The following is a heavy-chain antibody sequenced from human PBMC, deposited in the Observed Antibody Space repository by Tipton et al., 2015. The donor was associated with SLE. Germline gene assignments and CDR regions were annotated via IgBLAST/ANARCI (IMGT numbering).Heavy chain of an antibody. CDR2: IYYSGST. Sequence: GLVKPSETLSLTCTVSGGSISSYYWSWIRQPPGKGLEWIGYIYYSGSTNYNPSLKSRVTISVDTSKNQFSLKLSSVTAADTAVYYCARHGAVAAYYYYYGMDVWGQGTTVTVSS. J-gene: IGHJ6*02. V-gene: IGHV4-59*08. CDR1: GGSISSYY. D-gene: IGHD6-19*01. CDR3: ARHGAVAAYYYYYGMDV.